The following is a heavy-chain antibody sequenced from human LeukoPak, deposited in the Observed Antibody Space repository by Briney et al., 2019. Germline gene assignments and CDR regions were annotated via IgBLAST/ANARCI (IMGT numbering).Heavy chain of an antibody. D-gene: IGHD2-15*01. CDR2: ISGSGGST. J-gene: IGHJ4*02. CDR1: GFTFSSYA. Sequence: GGSLRLSCAASGFTFSSYAMSWVRQAPGKGLEWVSAISGSGGSTYYADSVKGRFTISRDNSKNTLYLQMNSQRAEDTAVYYCAKDPPGGYCSGGSCWGGWGQGTLVTVSS. CDR3: AKDPPGGYCSGGSCWGG. V-gene: IGHV3-23*01.